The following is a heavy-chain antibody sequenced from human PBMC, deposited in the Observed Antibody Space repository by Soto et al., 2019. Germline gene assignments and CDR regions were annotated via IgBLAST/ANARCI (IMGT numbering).Heavy chain of an antibody. CDR1: GFTFSSYS. Sequence: GGSLRLSCAASGFTFSSYSMNWVRQAPGKGLEWVSSISSSSSYIYYADSVKGRFTISRDNAKNSLYLQMNSLRAEDTAVYYCARDIRWELGPPVDYWGQGTLVTVSS. J-gene: IGHJ4*02. D-gene: IGHD1-26*01. CDR2: ISSSSSYI. V-gene: IGHV3-21*01. CDR3: ARDIRWELGPPVDY.